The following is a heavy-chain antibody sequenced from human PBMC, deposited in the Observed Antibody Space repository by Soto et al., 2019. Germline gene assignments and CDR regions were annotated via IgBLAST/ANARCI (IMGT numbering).Heavy chain of an antibody. CDR1: GFTFSTYS. Sequence: EVQLVESGGGLGQPGGSLRLSCAASGFTFSTYSMNWVRQAPGKGLEWVSYISSSSTIYYADSVKGRFTISRDNAKNSLYLQMNSLRAEDTAVYYCARVVGGRYYYAMDVWGQGTTVTVSS. J-gene: IGHJ6*02. D-gene: IGHD1-20*01. CDR3: ARVVGGRYYYAMDV. V-gene: IGHV3-48*01. CDR2: ISSSSTI.